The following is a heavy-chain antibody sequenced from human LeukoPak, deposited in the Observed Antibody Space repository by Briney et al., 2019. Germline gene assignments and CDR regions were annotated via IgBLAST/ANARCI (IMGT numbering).Heavy chain of an antibody. CDR2: INPNSGGT. J-gene: IGHJ4*02. Sequence: ASVKVSCKASGYTFTGYYIHWVRQAPGQGLEWMGWINPNSGGTNYAQKFQGRVTMTRDTSISTAYMELRRLRSDDRAVYYCARGPPTIVVVITTGNFDSWGQGTLVTVSS. CDR3: ARGPPTIVVVITTGNFDS. CDR1: GYTFTGYY. V-gene: IGHV1-2*02. D-gene: IGHD3-22*01.